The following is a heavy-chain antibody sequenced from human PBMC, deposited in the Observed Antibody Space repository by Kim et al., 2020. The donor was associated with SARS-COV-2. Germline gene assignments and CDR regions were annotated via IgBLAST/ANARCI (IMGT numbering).Heavy chain of an antibody. CDR1: GGSISSSSYY. CDR3: ARRRHLWFGELYGMDV. J-gene: IGHJ6*02. V-gene: IGHV4-39*01. D-gene: IGHD3-10*01. CDR2: IYYSGST. Sequence: SETLSLTCTVSGGSISSSSYYWGWIRQPPGKGLEWIGSIYYSGSTYYNPSLKSRVTISVDTSKNQFSLKLSAVTAADTAVYYWARRRHLWFGELYGMDVWGQGTTVTVSS.